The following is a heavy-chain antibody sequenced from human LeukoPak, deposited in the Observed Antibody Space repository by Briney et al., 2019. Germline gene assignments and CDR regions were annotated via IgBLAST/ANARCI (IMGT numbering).Heavy chain of an antibody. D-gene: IGHD3-3*01. CDR3: ARAARSGYYTDY. CDR1: GGSISSGGYY. J-gene: IGHJ4*02. CDR2: IYYSGST. Sequence: PSETLSLTCTVSGGSISSGGYYWSWIRQHPGKGLEWIGYIYYSGSTYCNPSLKSRVTISVDTSKNQFSLKLSSVTAADTAVYYCARAARSGYYTDYWGQGTLVTVSS. V-gene: IGHV4-31*03.